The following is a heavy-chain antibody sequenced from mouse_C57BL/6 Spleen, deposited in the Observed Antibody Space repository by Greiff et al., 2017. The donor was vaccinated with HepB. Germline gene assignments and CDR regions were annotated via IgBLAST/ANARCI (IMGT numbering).Heavy chain of an antibody. V-gene: IGHV1-53*01. CDR1: GYTFTSYW. CDR2: INPGNGGT. J-gene: IGHJ2*01. CDR3: ARSMQLRLRYYFDY. Sequence: QVQLQQPGTELVKPGASVKLSCKASGYTFTSYWMHWVKQRPGQGLEWIGNINPGNGGTNYNEKFKSKATLTVDKSSSTAYMQLSSLTSEDSAVYYCARSMQLRLRYYFDYWGQGTTLTVSS. D-gene: IGHD3-2*02.